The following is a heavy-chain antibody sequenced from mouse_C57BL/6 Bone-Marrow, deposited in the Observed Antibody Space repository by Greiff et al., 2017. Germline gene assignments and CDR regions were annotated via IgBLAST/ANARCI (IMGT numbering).Heavy chain of an antibody. CDR1: DYEFPSHD. D-gene: IGHD1-1*02. V-gene: IGHV5-2*01. Sequence: EVQVVESGGGLVQPGESLKHSCESNDYEFPSHDMSWVRQTPEKRLELVAAINSDGGSTYYPDPMESRFIISRDNTKKTLYLQMSSLRSEDTAVYYCARHMAGYYAMDYWGQGTSVTVSA. J-gene: IGHJ4*01. CDR2: INSDGGST. CDR3: ARHMAGYYAMDY.